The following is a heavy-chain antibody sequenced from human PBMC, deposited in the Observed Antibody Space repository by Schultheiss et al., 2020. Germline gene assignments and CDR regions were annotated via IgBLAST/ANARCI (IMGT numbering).Heavy chain of an antibody. CDR2: IKSKTDGGTT. V-gene: IGHV3-15*07. D-gene: IGHD4-17*01. J-gene: IGHJ4*02. CDR1: GFTFSNAW. CDR3: AKDLPPFGSVTTSGFDY. Sequence: GESLRLSCAASGFTFSNAWMNWVRQAPGKGLEWVGRIKSKTDGGTTDYAAPVKGRFTISRDDSKNTLYLQMNSLRAGDTAVYYCAKDLPPFGSVTTSGFDYWGQGTLV.